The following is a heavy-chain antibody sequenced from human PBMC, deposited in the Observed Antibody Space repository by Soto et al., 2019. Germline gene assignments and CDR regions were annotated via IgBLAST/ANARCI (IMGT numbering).Heavy chain of an antibody. D-gene: IGHD3-3*01. J-gene: IGHJ5*02. CDR2: IYYSGST. CDR1: GGSIRTYY. V-gene: IGHV4-59*01. CDR3: AREKTFGMVNWFDP. Sequence: QVQLQESGPGLVKPSETLSLTCTVSGGSIRTYYWSWIRQPPGKGLEWIWYIYYSGSTKYNPSLKSRVTISVDMSKNQFSLNLSSVTAADTAVYYCAREKTFGMVNWFDPWGQGTLVTVSS.